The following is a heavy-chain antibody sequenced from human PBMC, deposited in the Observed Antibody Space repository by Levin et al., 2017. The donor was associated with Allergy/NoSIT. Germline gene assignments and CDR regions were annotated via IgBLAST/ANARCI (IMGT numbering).Heavy chain of an antibody. Sequence: GGSLRLSCAGSGFTLSDSAMSWVRQAPGEGLVWVSGISDSGASTYYADSVKGRFTISRDISTNRVLMQMNSLSAEDTALYYCARGSYCSGGTCYSRLGYWGQGILVTVSS. CDR3: ARGSYCSGGTCYSRLGY. D-gene: IGHD2-15*01. CDR1: GFTLSDSA. J-gene: IGHJ4*02. V-gene: IGHV3-23*01. CDR2: ISDSGAST.